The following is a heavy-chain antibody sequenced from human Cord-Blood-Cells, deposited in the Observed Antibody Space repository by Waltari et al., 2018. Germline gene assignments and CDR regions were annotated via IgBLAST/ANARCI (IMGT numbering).Heavy chain of an antibody. V-gene: IGHV1-2*02. CDR1: GYTFTGYY. CDR2: INPNSGGT. Sequence: QVQLVQSGAEVMKPGASVQVSCTASGYTFTGYYMHWVRQAPGQGLEWMGWINPNSGGTNYAQKFQGRVTMTRDTSISTAYMELSRLRSDDPAVYYCARGCGGYDSLGGYWGQGTLVTVSS. J-gene: IGHJ4*02. CDR3: ARGCGGYDSLGGY. D-gene: IGHD5-12*01.